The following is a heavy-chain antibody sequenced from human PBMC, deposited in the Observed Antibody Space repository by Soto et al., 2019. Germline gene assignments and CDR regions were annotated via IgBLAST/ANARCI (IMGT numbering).Heavy chain of an antibody. D-gene: IGHD1-26*01. CDR1: GFPFSDYY. Sequence: LRLSCAASGFPFSDYYMNWIRQAPGKGLEWVSYITSSSSHTNYADSVKGRFTISRDNAKNSLYLQMNSLRAEDTAVYYCARAISFDSGVYSTYYFDYWGQGALVTVSS. J-gene: IGHJ4*02. V-gene: IGHV3-11*05. CDR3: ARAISFDSGVYSTYYFDY. CDR2: ITSSSSHT.